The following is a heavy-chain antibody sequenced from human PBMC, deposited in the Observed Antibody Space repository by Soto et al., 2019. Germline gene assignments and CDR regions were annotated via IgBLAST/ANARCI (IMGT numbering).Heavy chain of an antibody. CDR2: INHSGST. CDR1: GRSFSGYY. V-gene: IGHV4-34*01. J-gene: IGHJ6*02. D-gene: IGHD3-10*01. CDR3: ARKKWFGELYTRNYYYYYGMDV. Sequence: QVQLQQWGAGLLKPSETLSLTCAVYGRSFSGYYWSWIRQPPGKGLEWIGEINHSGSTNYNPSLKSRVTISVDTSKNQFSLKLSSVTAADTAVYYCARKKWFGELYTRNYYYYYGMDVWGQGTTVTVSS.